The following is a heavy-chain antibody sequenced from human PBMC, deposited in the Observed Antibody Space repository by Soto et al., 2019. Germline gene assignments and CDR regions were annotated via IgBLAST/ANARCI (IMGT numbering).Heavy chain of an antibody. J-gene: IGHJ4*02. CDR2: INAGNGNT. CDR3: ARDPGYSYGYN. D-gene: IGHD5-18*01. Sequence: QVQLVQSGAEVKKPGASVKVSCKASGSTFTSYAMHWVRQAPGQRLEWMGWINAGNGNTKYSQKFQGRVTITRDTSAITPYMELSSMRSEDTAVYYCARDPGYSYGYNWGKGTLVTGSS. V-gene: IGHV1-3*01. CDR1: GSTFTSYA.